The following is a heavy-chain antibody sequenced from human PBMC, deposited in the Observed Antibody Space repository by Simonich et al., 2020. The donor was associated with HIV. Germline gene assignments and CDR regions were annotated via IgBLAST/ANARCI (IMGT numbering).Heavy chain of an antibody. CDR2: INPSAGST. D-gene: IGHD2-2*01. V-gene: IGHV1-46*01. J-gene: IGHJ5*02. Sequence: INWVRPAPGQGLEWMGIINPSAGSTNFAQKFKGRVTMTRDTSTSTVYMELNSLRSEDTAVYYCATVVVLPAATRGTWFDPWGQGTLVTVSS. CDR3: ATVVVLPAATRGTWFDP.